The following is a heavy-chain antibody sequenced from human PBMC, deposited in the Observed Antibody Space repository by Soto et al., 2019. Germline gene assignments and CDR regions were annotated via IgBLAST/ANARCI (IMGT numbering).Heavy chain of an antibody. J-gene: IGHJ4*02. Sequence: EVQLLESGGGLVQPGGSLRLSCAASGFTFSSYAVRWVLQAPGKGLEWVSAISGSGDSTYYADSVKGRFTISRDNSKNTRYLRMNSLRAEDTAKYYCARRGSGSYYDYWGQETLVTFSS. V-gene: IGHV3-23*01. D-gene: IGHD1-26*01. CDR3: ARRGSGSYYDY. CDR1: GFTFSSYA. CDR2: ISGSGDST.